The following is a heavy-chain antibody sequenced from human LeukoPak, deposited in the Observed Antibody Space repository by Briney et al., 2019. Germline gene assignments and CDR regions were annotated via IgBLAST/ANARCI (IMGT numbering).Heavy chain of an antibody. J-gene: IGHJ4*02. CDR2: INPNSGGT. CDR1: GYTFTGYY. D-gene: IGHD3-22*01. V-gene: IGHV1-2*06. CDR3: ARDKDSSGYYKP. Sequence: ASVKVSCKASGYTFTGYYMHWVRQAPGQGLEWMGRINPNSGGTNYAQKFQGRVPMTRDTSISTAYMELSRLRSDDTAVYYCARDKDSSGYYKPWGQGTLVTVSS.